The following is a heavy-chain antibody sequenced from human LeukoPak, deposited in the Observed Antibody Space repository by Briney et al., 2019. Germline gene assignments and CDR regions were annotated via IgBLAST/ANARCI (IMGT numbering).Heavy chain of an antibody. CDR3: VRAPTFRSDGHGFAV. D-gene: IGHD1-26*01. CDR2: IYTETRT. V-gene: IGHV3-13*01. Sequence: GGSLRLSCEASGFSINMYEMNWLRQVPGKGLEWVALIYTETRTKYGGSVKGRFSIARDNLKDSVFLQMNNVRVGGTARYHCVRAPTFRSDGHGFAVWGQGTVATISS. CDR1: GFSINMYE. J-gene: IGHJ3*01.